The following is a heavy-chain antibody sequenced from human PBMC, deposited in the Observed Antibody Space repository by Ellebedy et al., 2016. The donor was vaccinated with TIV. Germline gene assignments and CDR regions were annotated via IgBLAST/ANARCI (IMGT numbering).Heavy chain of an antibody. CDR1: GGSISSSSYY. CDR3: ARTKSGYHTIDY. J-gene: IGHJ4*02. CDR2: INHSGST. Sequence: MPSETLSLTCTVSGGSISSSSYYWGWNRQPQGKGLEWIGEINHSGSTNYNPTLKSRVTISVDTSKYQFSLKLSSVTAADPAVYYCARTKSGYHTIDYWGQGTLVTVSS. V-gene: IGHV4-39*07. D-gene: IGHD3-3*01.